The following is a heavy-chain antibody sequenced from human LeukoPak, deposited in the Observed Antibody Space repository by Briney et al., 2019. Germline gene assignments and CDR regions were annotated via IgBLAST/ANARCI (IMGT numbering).Heavy chain of an antibody. V-gene: IGHV4-34*01. Sequence: PSETLSLTCAVYGGSFSGYYWSWIRQPPGKGLEWIGEINHSGSTNYNPSLKSRVTISVDTSKNQFSLKLSSVTAADTAVYYCARGLRGWVVVPWWFDPWGQGTLVTVSS. J-gene: IGHJ5*02. CDR3: ARGLRGWVVVPWWFDP. CDR2: INHSGST. D-gene: IGHD2-15*01. CDR1: GGSFSGYY.